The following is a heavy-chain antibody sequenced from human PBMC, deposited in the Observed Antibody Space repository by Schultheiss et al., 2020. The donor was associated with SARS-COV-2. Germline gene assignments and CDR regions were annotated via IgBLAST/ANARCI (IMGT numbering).Heavy chain of an antibody. Sequence: GGSLRLSCAASGFTFSNAWMSWVRQAPGKGLEWVAVIWYDGSNKYYADSVKGRFTISRDNSKNTLYLQMNSLRAEDTAVYYCAIISSSSGRDYWGQGTLVTVSS. CDR2: IWYDGSNK. D-gene: IGHD6-13*01. CDR1: GFTFSNAW. J-gene: IGHJ4*02. CDR3: AIISSSSGRDY. V-gene: IGHV3-33*08.